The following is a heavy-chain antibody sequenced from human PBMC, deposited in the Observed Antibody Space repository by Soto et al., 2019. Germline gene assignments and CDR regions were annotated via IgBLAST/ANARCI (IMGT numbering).Heavy chain of an antibody. CDR3: TRGEGSSGFRFDP. CDR1: GFTFSNYG. V-gene: IGHV3-33*01. J-gene: IGHJ5*02. D-gene: IGHD3-22*01. CDR2: VWFDGSQK. Sequence: QVRLVESGGGVVRPGRSLRLSCAASGFTFSNYGMHWVRQAPGRGLEWVAVVWFDGSQKYYADSVKGRFTISRDNSKNTLYLQMNSLRAEATAVYYCTRGEGSSGFRFDPWGQGTLVPSPQ.